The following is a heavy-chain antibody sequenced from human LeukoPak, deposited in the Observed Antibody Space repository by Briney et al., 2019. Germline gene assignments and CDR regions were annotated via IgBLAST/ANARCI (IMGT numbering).Heavy chain of an antibody. Sequence: SGTLSLTCAVSGGSISSSSYYWGWIRQPPGKGLEWIGSIYYSGSTYYNPSLKSRVTISVDTSKNQFSLKLSSVTAADTAVYYCARVAMIVVGIDYWGQGTLVTVSS. V-gene: IGHV4-39*07. D-gene: IGHD3-22*01. CDR2: IYYSGST. CDR3: ARVAMIVVGIDY. CDR1: GGSISSSSYY. J-gene: IGHJ4*02.